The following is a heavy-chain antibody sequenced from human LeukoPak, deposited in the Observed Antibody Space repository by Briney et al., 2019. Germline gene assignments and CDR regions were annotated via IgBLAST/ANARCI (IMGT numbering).Heavy chain of an antibody. CDR1: GGSISSYY. Sequence: SETLSLTCTVSGGSISSYYWSWIRQPPGKGLEWIGYIYHSGSTNYNPSLKNRVTISVDTSKNQFSLKLSSVTAADTAVYYCARTHDRSGSYLFDYWGQGTLVTVSS. V-gene: IGHV4-59*01. D-gene: IGHD1-26*01. CDR2: IYHSGST. CDR3: ARTHDRSGSYLFDY. J-gene: IGHJ4*02.